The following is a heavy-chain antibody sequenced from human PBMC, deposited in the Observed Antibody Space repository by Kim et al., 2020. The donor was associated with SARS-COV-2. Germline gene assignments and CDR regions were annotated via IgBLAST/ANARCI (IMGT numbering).Heavy chain of an antibody. V-gene: IGHV4-59*01. CDR1: GGSISSYY. CDR2: IYYSGST. Sequence: SETLSLTCTVSGGSISSYYWSWIRQPPGKGLEWIGYIYYSGSTNYNPSLKSRVTISVDTSKNQFSLKLSSVTAADTAVYYCARDTKLAGHFDYWGQGTLVTVSS. J-gene: IGHJ4*02. D-gene: IGHD6-19*01. CDR3: ARDTKLAGHFDY.